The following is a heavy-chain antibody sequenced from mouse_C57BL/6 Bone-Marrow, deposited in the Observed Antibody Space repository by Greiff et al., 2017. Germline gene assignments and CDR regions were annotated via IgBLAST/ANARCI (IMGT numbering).Heavy chain of an antibody. D-gene: IGHD3-2*02. V-gene: IGHV5-6*02. CDR3: AREGQLRLRFDD. J-gene: IGHJ2*01. Sequence: EVKLVEPGGDLVKPGGSLKLSCAASGFTFSSYGMSWVRQTPDKRLEWVATISSGGSYTYYPDSVKGRFTISRDNAKNTLYLQMSSLKSEDTAMYYCAREGQLRLRFDDWGQGTTLSVSS. CDR1: GFTFSSYG. CDR2: ISSGGSYT.